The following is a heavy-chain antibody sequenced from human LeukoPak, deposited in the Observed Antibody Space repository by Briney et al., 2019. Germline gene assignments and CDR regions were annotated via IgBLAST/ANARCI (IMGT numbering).Heavy chain of an antibody. Sequence: GGSLRLSCVASGFTLSTYGMHWVRQAPGKGLEWVAFIRYDGTDKFYGDSVKGRFTISRDNAKKSLYLQMNSLRAEDTAVYYCARDYNCWGQGTLVPVSS. J-gene: IGHJ4*02. CDR2: IRYDGTDK. V-gene: IGHV3-30*02. CDR3: ARDYNC. CDR1: GFTLSTYG. D-gene: IGHD3-10*01.